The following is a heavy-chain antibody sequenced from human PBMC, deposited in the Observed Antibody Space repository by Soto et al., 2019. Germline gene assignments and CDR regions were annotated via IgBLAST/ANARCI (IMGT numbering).Heavy chain of an antibody. CDR2: INPNSGGT. CDR1: GYTFTGYY. V-gene: IGHV1-2*04. J-gene: IGHJ1*01. D-gene: IGHD3-22*01. CDR3: ARADTMIVVVANRRAEYFQH. Sequence: ASVKVSCKASGYTFTGYYMHWVRQAPGQGLEWMGWINPNSGGTNYAQKFQGWVTMTRDTSISTAYMELSRLRSDDTAVYYCARADTMIVVVANRRAEYFQHWGQGTLVTVSS.